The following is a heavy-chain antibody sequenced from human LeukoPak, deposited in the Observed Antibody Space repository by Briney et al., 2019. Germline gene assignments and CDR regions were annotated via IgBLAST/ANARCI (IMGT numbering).Heavy chain of an antibody. J-gene: IGHJ4*02. D-gene: IGHD3-10*01. V-gene: IGHV3-23*01. CDR1: GFSFSSYV. Sequence: GGSLRLSCAASGFSFSSYVMCWVRQAPGMGLEWVSVVSANGDVTFYADSVKGRFTISRDNTKNTLFLQMNNLRAEDTAVYYCAKLSLSGRSQSAYYWGQGTLVTVSS. CDR3: AKLSLSGRSQSAYY. CDR2: VSANGDVT.